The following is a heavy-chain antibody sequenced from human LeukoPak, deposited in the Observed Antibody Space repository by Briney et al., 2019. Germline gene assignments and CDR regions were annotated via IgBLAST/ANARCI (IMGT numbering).Heavy chain of an antibody. CDR3: AVTMVRGVIIRN. Sequence: PSETLSLTCTVSGGSISSSSYYWGWIRQPPGKGLEWIGSIYYSGSTYYNPSLKSRVTISVDTSKNQFSLKLSSVTAADTAVYYCAVTMVRGVIIRNWGQGTLVTVSS. CDR2: IYYSGST. D-gene: IGHD3-10*01. J-gene: IGHJ4*02. CDR1: GGSISSSSYY. V-gene: IGHV4-39*07.